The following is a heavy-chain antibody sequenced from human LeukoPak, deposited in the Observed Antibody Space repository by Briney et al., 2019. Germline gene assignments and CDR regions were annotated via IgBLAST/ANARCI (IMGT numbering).Heavy chain of an antibody. CDR1: GFTFSRFA. CDR2: IIDNGDRT. V-gene: IGHV3-23*01. Sequence: GGSLRLSCAASGFTFSRFAMNWVRQAPGKGLEWVATIIDNGDRTYYADSVRGRFTLSRDNSKNTLFVQMSSLRAEDTAVYYCARGEYYSDTSSYFDYWGQGTLVTVSS. D-gene: IGHD3-22*01. J-gene: IGHJ4*02. CDR3: ARGEYYSDTSSYFDY.